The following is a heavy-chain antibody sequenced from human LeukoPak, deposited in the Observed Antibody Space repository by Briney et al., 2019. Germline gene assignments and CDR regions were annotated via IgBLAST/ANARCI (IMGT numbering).Heavy chain of an antibody. CDR2: IRSSGSYI. CDR1: GFTFSSYT. V-gene: IGHV3-21*01. CDR3: ARDVQIDC. Sequence: PGGPLRLSCAASGFTFSSYTMNWVRQAPGKGLEWVSSIRSSGSYIFYADSVKGRFTISRDNAENSLYLQMNSLRAEDTAVYYCARDVQIDCWGQGTLVTVSS. J-gene: IGHJ4*02.